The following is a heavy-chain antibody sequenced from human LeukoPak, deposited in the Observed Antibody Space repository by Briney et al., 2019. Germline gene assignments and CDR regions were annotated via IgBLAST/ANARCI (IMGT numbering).Heavy chain of an antibody. J-gene: IGHJ4*02. D-gene: IGHD3-10*01. CDR1: GFTFSSYG. CDR2: ISGSGGST. Sequence: GGSLRLSCAASGFTFSSYGMSWVRQAPGKGLEWVSAISGSGGSTYYADSVKGGFTISRDNSKNTLYLQMNRVRAEDTAVYYCAKEMELLLWFGELLLDYWGQGTLVTVSS. CDR3: AKEMELLLWFGELLLDY. V-gene: IGHV3-23*01.